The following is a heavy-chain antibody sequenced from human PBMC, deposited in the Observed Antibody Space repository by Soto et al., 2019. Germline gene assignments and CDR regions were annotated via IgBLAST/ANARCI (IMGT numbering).Heavy chain of an antibody. J-gene: IGHJ3*02. V-gene: IGHV4-30-2*01. CDR3: ARAIGDDSSGYYYHVGAFDI. CDR2: IYHSGST. D-gene: IGHD3-22*01. CDR1: GCSISSGGYS. Sequence: PSETLSLPCAVSGCSISSGGYSWSWIRQPPGKGLEWIGYIYHSGSTYYNPSLKSRVTISVDRSKNQFSLKLSSVTAADTAVYYCARAIGDDSSGYYYHVGAFDIWGQGTMVTVSS.